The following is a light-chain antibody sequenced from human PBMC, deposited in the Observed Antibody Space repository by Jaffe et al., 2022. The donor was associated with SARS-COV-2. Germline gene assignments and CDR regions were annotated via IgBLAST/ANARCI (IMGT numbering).Light chain of an antibody. CDR3: QSYDSSLSGVV. CDR1: SSNIGAGYD. CDR2: ENS. J-gene: IGLJ2*01. Sequence: QSVLTQPPSVSGAPGQRVTISCTGSSSNIGAGYDVHWYQQLPGTAPKLLIYENSNRPSGVPDQFSGSKSGTSASLAISGLQAEDEADYYCQSYDSSLSGVVFGGGTKLTVL. V-gene: IGLV1-40*01.